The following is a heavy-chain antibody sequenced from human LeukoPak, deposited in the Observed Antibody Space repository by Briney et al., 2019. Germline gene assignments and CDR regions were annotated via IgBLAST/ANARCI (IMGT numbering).Heavy chain of an antibody. CDR1: GFPFSTYA. D-gene: IGHD2-21*02. Sequence: PGGSLRLSCAASGFPFSTYAMHWVRQPPGKGLVWISRISPDGNSRGYADSVKGRFIISRDSATNTLSLQMNSLTADDTAVYYCARDGGLLPDNWGKGTRVTVSS. V-gene: IGHV3-74*01. J-gene: IGHJ4*02. CDR2: ISPDGNSR. CDR3: ARDGGLLPDN.